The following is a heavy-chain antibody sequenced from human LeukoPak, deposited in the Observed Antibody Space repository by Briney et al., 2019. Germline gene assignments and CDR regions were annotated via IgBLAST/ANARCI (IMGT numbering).Heavy chain of an antibody. Sequence: GASVTVSFVSSVYTFTAYYIHWVRQAPGQGLEWMGWINPNSGGTDYAHKFQGRVTMTRDTSINTAYLEVSSLTSDDTAVYYWARDRSSGNRLNGFDPWGQGTLVTVSS. CDR1: VYTFTAYY. J-gene: IGHJ5*02. CDR2: INPNSGGT. CDR3: ARDRSSGNRLNGFDP. D-gene: IGHD2/OR15-2a*01. V-gene: IGHV1-2*02.